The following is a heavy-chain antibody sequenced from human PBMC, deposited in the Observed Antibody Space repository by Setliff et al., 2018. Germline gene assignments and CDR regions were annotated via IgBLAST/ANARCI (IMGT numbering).Heavy chain of an antibody. V-gene: IGHV1-69*08. CDR3: AISTIFGVVSPTPDAFDI. D-gene: IGHD3-3*01. CDR2: IIPIFGTA. Sequence: SVKVSCKASGGTFSIYTISWVRQAPGQGLEWMGRIIPIFGTANYAQKFQGRVTITADKSTSTAYMELSSLRSEDTAVYYCAISTIFGVVSPTPDAFDIWGQETMVTVSS. J-gene: IGHJ3*02. CDR1: GGTFSIYT.